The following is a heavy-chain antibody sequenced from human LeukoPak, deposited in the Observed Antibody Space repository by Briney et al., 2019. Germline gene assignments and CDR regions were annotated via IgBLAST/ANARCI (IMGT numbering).Heavy chain of an antibody. Sequence: GGSLRLSCTASGFTFSGHWIHWVRQAPGMGLVWVSRINEHGTDSMNAESVKGRFTISRDNAKNSLYLQMNSLRAEDTAVYYCARAHPGDYGDFQFDYWGQGTLVTVSS. CDR1: GFTFSGHW. CDR3: ARAHPGDYGDFQFDY. V-gene: IGHV3-74*03. D-gene: IGHD4-17*01. J-gene: IGHJ4*02. CDR2: INEHGTDS.